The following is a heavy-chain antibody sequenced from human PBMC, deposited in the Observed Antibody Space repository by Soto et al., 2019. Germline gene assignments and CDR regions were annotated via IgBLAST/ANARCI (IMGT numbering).Heavy chain of an antibody. V-gene: IGHV1-8*01. J-gene: IGHJ5*02. Sequence: ASMKVSCKASGYTFTSYDINWVRQATGQGLEWMGWMNPNSGNTGYAQKFQGRVTMTRNTSISTAYMELSSLRSEDTAVYYCARGYCSGGSCYFDPWGQGTLVTVSS. CDR1: GYTFTSYD. CDR2: MNPNSGNT. D-gene: IGHD2-15*01. CDR3: ARGYCSGGSCYFDP.